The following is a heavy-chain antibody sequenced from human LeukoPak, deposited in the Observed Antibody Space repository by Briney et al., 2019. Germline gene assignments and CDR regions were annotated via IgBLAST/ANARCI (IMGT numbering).Heavy chain of an antibody. D-gene: IGHD6-19*01. CDR1: GFTFSSYA. V-gene: IGHV3-64D*09. CDR3: VKDLQNSSPSY. J-gene: IGHJ4*02. Sequence: GGSPRLSCSASGFTFSSYAMHWVRQAPGKGLEYVSAISSNGGSTYYADSVKGRFTISRDNSKNTLYLQMSSLRAEDTAVYYCVKDLQNSSPSYWGQGTLVTVSS. CDR2: ISSNGGST.